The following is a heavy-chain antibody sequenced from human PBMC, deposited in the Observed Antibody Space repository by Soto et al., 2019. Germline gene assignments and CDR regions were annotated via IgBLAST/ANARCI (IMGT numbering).Heavy chain of an antibody. CDR1: GFTFDDYG. Sequence: EVQLVESGGGVVRPGGSLRLSCAASGFTFDDYGMSWVRQAPGKGLEWVSGINWNGGSTGYADSVKGRFTISRDNAKNSLDLQTNSLRAENTALYYCARVHGYDSSGHFDYWGQGTLVTVSS. V-gene: IGHV3-20*04. J-gene: IGHJ4*02. CDR3: ARVHGYDSSGHFDY. D-gene: IGHD3-22*01. CDR2: INWNGGST.